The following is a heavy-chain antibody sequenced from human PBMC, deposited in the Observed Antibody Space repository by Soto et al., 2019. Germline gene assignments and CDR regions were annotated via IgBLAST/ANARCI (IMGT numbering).Heavy chain of an antibody. CDR2: FYYSGST. V-gene: IGHV4-30-4*01. CDR1: GGSISSGDYY. J-gene: IGHJ4*02. CDR3: AREGHDSSGYPLLLTAY. D-gene: IGHD3-22*01. Sequence: SETLSLTCTVSGGSISSGDYYWSWIRQPPGKGLEWIGYFYYSGSTYYNPSLKSRVTISVDTSKNQFSLKLSSVTAADTAVYYCAREGHDSSGYPLLLTAYWGQGTLVTVSS.